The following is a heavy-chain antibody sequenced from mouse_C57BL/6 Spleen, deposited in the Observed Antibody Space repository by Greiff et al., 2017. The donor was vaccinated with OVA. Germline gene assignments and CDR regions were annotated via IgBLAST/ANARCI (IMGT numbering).Heavy chain of an antibody. CDR1: GYAFSSSW. CDR2: IYPGDGDT. CDR3: ARNLITTVEDY. J-gene: IGHJ2*01. Sequence: QVQLKQSGPELVKPGASVKISCKASGYAFSSSWMNWVKQRPGKGLEWIGRIYPGDGDTNYNGKFKGKATLTADKSSSTAYMQLSSLTSEDSAVYFCARNLITTVEDYWGQGTTLTVSS. V-gene: IGHV1-82*01. D-gene: IGHD1-1*01.